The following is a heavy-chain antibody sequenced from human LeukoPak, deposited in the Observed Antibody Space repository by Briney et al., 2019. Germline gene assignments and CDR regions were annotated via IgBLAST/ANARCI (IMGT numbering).Heavy chain of an antibody. CDR3: AKSGPFYYYGMDV. CDR2: ISKDGSQR. Sequence: AGGSLRLSCAASGFTFSSYGMHWVRQAPGKGLEWVAVISKDGSQRYYADSVKGRFIISSDKSKSTLYLQMNSLRAEDSAVYYCAKSGPFYYYGMDVWGQGTTVIVSS. V-gene: IGHV3-30-3*02. J-gene: IGHJ6*02. CDR1: GFTFSSYG. D-gene: IGHD3-10*01.